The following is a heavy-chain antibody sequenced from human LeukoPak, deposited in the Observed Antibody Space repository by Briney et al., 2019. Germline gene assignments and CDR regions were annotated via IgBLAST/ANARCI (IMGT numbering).Heavy chain of an antibody. CDR2: INPSGGST. CDR3: ARARAHYYDSSGYLDAFDI. J-gene: IGHJ3*02. D-gene: IGHD3-22*01. Sequence: ASVKVSCKASGYTFTSYYMHWVRQAPGQGLEWMGIINPSGGSTSYAQKFQGRVTMTRDMSTSTVYMELSSLRSEDTAVYYCARARAHYYDSSGYLDAFDIWGQGTMVTVSS. CDR1: GYTFTSYY. V-gene: IGHV1-46*01.